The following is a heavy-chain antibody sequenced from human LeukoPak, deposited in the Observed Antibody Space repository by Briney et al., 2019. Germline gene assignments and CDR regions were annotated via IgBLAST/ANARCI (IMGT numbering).Heavy chain of an antibody. CDR3: ARSCSSTICYEGGDAFDI. CDR1: GYTLTELS. Sequence: ASVKVSCKVSGYTLTELSMHWVRQAPGKGLEWMGGFDPEDGETIYAQKFQGRVTMTEDTSTDTAYMELSSLRSEDTAVYYCARSCSSTICYEGGDAFDIWGQGTMVTVSS. D-gene: IGHD2-2*01. J-gene: IGHJ3*02. CDR2: FDPEDGET. V-gene: IGHV1-24*01.